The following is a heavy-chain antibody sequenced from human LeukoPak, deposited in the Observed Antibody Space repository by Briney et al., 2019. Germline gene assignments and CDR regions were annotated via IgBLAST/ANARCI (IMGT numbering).Heavy chain of an antibody. CDR2: ISGSGGST. J-gene: IGHJ6*02. V-gene: IGHV3-23*01. CDR3: AKAVNYYDYYGMDV. Sequence: GGSLRLSCAASGFTFSSYAMSWVSQAPGKGLEWVSAISGSGGSTYYADSVKGRFTISRDNSKNTLYLQMNSLRAEDTAVYYCAKAVNYYDYYGMDVWGQGTTVTVSS. CDR1: GFTFSSYA.